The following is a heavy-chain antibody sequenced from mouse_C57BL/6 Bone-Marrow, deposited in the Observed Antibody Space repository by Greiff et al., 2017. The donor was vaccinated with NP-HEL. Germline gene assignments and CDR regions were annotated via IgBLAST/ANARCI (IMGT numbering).Heavy chain of an antibody. CDR3: ARHILPLLLRNAMDY. Sequence: EVQVVESGGDLVKPGGSLKLSCAASGFTFSSYGMSWVRQTPDKRLEWVATISSGGSYTYYPDSVKGRFTISRDNAKNTLYLQMSSLKSEDTAMYYCARHILPLLLRNAMDYWGQGTSVTVSS. CDR1: GFTFSSYG. CDR2: ISSGGSYT. J-gene: IGHJ4*01. D-gene: IGHD1-1*01. V-gene: IGHV5-6*01.